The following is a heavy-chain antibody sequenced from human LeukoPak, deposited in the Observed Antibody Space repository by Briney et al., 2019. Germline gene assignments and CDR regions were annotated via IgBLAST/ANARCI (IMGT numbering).Heavy chain of an antibody. CDR3: ARGMEGFIVATTYFDY. V-gene: IGHV1-2*02. D-gene: IGHD5-12*01. J-gene: IGHJ4*02. CDR2: INPNSGGT. CDR1: GYTFTGYY. Sequence: ASVTVSCKASGYTFTGYYMHWVRQAPGQGLEWMGWINPNSGGTNYAQKFQGRVTMTRDTSISTAYMELSRLRSDDTAVYYCARGMEGFIVATTYFDYWGQGTLVTVSS.